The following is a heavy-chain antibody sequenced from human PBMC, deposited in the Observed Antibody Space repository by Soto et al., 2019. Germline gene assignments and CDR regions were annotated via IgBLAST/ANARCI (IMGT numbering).Heavy chain of an antibody. CDR1: GYTFTGFY. CDR2: INPNSGGT. D-gene: IGHD6-19*01. J-gene: IGHJ4*02. CDR3: ARVGDGSYSPFRF. V-gene: IGHV1-2*02. Sequence: GASVKVSCKASGYTFTGFYLHWLRQAPRQGLEWMGWINPNSGGTNYAQKFQGRVTFTRDTSINTAYMELTRLGSDDTAVYFCARVGDGSYSPFRFWGQGTPVTVSS.